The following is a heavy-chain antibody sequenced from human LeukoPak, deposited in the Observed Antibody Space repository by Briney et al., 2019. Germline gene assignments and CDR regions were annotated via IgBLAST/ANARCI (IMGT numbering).Heavy chain of an antibody. CDR3: VRQMTAVGY. Sequence: PSETLSLTCAVSGDSISSSSYYWGWIRQPPGKGLECIGAIYYSGITNYNPSLKSRVTISVVTSKNQFSLKVSSVTAADTAVYFCVRQMTAVGYWGQGTLVTVSS. CDR1: GDSISSSSYY. CDR2: IYYSGIT. D-gene: IGHD4-17*01. J-gene: IGHJ4*02. V-gene: IGHV4-39*01.